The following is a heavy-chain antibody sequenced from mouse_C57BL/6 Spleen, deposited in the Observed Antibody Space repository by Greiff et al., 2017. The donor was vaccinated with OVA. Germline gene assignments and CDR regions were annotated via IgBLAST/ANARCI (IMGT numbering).Heavy chain of an antibody. CDR1: GYAFSSSW. Sequence: VQLQQSGPELVKPGASVKISCKASGYAFSSSWMNWVKQRPGKGLEWIGRIYPGDGDTNYNGKFKGKATLTADKSSSTAYMQLSSLTSEDSAVYFWATPFITTVGYAMDYWGQGTSVTVSS. V-gene: IGHV1-82*01. CDR2: IYPGDGDT. CDR3: ATPFITTVGYAMDY. D-gene: IGHD1-1*01. J-gene: IGHJ4*01.